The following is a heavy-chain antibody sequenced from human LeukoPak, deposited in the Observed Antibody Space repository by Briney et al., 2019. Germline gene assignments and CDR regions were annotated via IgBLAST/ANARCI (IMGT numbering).Heavy chain of an antibody. J-gene: IGHJ6*02. Sequence: PGGSLRLSCAASGFSFSSYWMSCVRQAPGKGLEWVANIKPDGSERDYVDSVKGRFTISRDNAKNSLHLQMNGLRAEDTAVYYCTRDEGWYGSGLDVWGQGTTVTVSS. CDR3: TRDEGWYGSGLDV. CDR1: GFSFSSYW. V-gene: IGHV3-7*04. D-gene: IGHD2-15*01. CDR2: IKPDGSER.